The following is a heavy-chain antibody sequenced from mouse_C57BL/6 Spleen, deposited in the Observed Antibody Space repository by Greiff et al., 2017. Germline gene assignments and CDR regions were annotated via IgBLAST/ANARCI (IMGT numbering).Heavy chain of an antibody. Sequence: VQLQQSGPELVKPGASVKISCKASGYAFSSSWMNWVKQRPGKGLEWIGRIYPGDGDTNYNGKFKGKATLTADKSASTAYMQLSSLTSEDSAVYFCAREGYYGSDAMDYWGQGTSVTVSS. D-gene: IGHD1-1*01. V-gene: IGHV1-82*01. CDR1: GYAFSSSW. CDR2: IYPGDGDT. J-gene: IGHJ4*01. CDR3: AREGYYGSDAMDY.